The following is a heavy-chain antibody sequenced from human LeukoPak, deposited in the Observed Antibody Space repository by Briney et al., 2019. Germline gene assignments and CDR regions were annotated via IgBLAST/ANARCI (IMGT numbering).Heavy chain of an antibody. CDR1: GFTFSSYS. CDR2: ISSSSSYI. CDR3: ASLPEDSYVFYYYYGMDV. Sequence: GGSLRLSCAASGFTFSSYSMNWVRQAPGKGLEWVASISSSSSYIYYAHSVKGRFTITRDNATNSLYLQINSLRAEDTAGYYCASLPEDSYVFYYYYGMDVWGQGTTVTVSS. J-gene: IGHJ6*02. D-gene: IGHD5-18*01. V-gene: IGHV3-21*01.